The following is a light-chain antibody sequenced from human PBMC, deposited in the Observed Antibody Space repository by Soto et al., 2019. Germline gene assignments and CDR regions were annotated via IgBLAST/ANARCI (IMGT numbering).Light chain of an antibody. CDR3: AAWDDSLNGVV. V-gene: IGLV1-44*01. J-gene: IGLJ2*01. Sequence: QSVLTQPPSASGTPGQRVTISCSGGISNIASNPVDWYQQLPGTAPKLLLYSNSQRPSGVPDRFSGSKSGTSASLAVSGLQSEDEADYYCAAWDDSLNGVVFGGGTTLTVL. CDR1: ISNIASNP. CDR2: SNS.